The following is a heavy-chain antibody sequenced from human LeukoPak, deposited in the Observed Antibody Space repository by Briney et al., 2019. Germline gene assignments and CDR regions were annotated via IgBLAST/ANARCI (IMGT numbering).Heavy chain of an antibody. V-gene: IGHV3-11*01. Sequence: GGSLRLSCAASGFTFSDYYMSWIRQAPGKGLEWVSYISSSGGTIYYADSVKGRFTISRDNAKNSLYLQMNSLRAEDTAVYYCAREGRDGYNYPYYFDYWGQGTLVTVSS. CDR1: GFTFSDYY. CDR3: AREGRDGYNYPYYFDY. J-gene: IGHJ4*02. D-gene: IGHD5-24*01. CDR2: ISSSGGTI.